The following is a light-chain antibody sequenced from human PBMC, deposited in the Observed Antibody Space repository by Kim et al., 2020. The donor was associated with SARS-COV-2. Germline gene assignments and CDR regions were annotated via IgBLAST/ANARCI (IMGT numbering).Light chain of an antibody. CDR3: SSYTSSSTWV. CDR2: EVS. V-gene: IGLV2-18*02. CDR1: SRDVGSYNR. J-gene: IGLJ3*02. Sequence: GQSVTIACTRTSRDVGSYNRVSWYQQPPGTAPKLMIYEVSNRPSGVPDRFSGSKSGNTASLTISGLQAEDEADYYCSSYTSSSTWVFGGGTQLTVL.